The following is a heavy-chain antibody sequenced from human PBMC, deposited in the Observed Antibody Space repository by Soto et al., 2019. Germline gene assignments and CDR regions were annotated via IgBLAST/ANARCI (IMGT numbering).Heavy chain of an antibody. CDR2: ISAYNGNT. CDR1: GYTFTSYG. Sequence: ASVKVSCKASGYTFTSYGISWVRQSPGQGLEWMGWISAYNGNTNYAQKLQGRVTMTTDTSTSTAYMELRSLRSDDTAVYYCARGLTGGSYYGIAYWGQGTLVTVSS. CDR3: ARGLTGGSYYGIAY. D-gene: IGHD1-26*01. V-gene: IGHV1-18*04. J-gene: IGHJ4*02.